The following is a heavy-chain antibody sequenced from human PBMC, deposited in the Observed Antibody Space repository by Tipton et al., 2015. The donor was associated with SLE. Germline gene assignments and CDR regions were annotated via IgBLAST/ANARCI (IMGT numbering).Heavy chain of an antibody. CDR1: TFSSYW. J-gene: IGHJ6*04. Sequence: TFSSYWMSWVRQPPGKGLEWIGSIYYSGSTYYNPSLKSRVTISVDTSKNQFSLKLSSVTAADTAVYYCASVLGDVWGKGTTVTVSS. V-gene: IGHV4-39*07. CDR3: ASVLGDV. CDR2: IYYSGST.